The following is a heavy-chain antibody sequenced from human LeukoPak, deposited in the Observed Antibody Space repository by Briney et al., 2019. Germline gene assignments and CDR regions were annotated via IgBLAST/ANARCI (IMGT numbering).Heavy chain of an antibody. CDR1: GFPFSSYW. CDR2: IKQDGGKK. Sequence: GGSLRLSCVASGFPFSSYWMTWVRQAPGKGLEWVANIKQDGGKKSYVDSVKGRFTISRDNSKNTLYLQMNSLRAEDTAVYYCARVPREYYFDYWGQGTLVTVSS. V-gene: IGHV3-7*01. CDR3: ARVPREYYFDY. J-gene: IGHJ4*02.